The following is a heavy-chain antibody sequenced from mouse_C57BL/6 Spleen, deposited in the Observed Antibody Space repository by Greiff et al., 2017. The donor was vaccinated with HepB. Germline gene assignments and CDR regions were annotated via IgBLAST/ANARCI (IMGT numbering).Heavy chain of an antibody. J-gene: IGHJ2*01. CDR1: GFTFNTYA. CDR2: IRSKSSNYAT. CDR3: VREGIYSNYAVYYFDY. V-gene: IGHV10-3*01. Sequence: DVQLVESGGGLVQPKGSLKLSCAASGFTFNTYAMHWVRQAPGKGLEWVARIRSKSSNYATYYADSVKDRFTISRDDSQSMLYLQMNNLKTEDTAMYYGVREGIYSNYAVYYFDYWGQGTTLTVSS. D-gene: IGHD2-5*01.